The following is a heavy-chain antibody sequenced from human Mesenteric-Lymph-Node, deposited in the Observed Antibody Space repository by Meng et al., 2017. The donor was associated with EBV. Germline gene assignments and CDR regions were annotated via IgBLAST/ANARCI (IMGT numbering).Heavy chain of an antibody. CDR1: SGSISSGGYY. V-gene: IGHV4-30-4*01. CDR2: ICYSGST. J-gene: IGHJ4*02. D-gene: IGHD4-17*01. Sequence: QVQLQESGPGLVXPXXXXXLTCAVSSGSISSGGYYWSLIRQPPGNGLEWIGYICYSGSTYYIPALKSRLTISLDTSKNQFSLKLSSVTAADTAVYYCARVVGDPTGFEYWGQGTLVTVSS. CDR3: ARVVGDPTGFEY.